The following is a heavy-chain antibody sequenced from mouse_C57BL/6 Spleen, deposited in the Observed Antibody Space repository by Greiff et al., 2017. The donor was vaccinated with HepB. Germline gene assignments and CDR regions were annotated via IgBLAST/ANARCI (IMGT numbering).Heavy chain of an antibody. J-gene: IGHJ2*01. V-gene: IGHV1-76*01. D-gene: IGHD1-1*01. CDR1: GYTFTDYY. CDR3: ARDYGSPIFDY. Sequence: QVQLQQSGAELVRPGASVKLSCKASGYTFTDYYINWVKQRPGQGLEWIARIYPGSGNTYYNEKFKGKATLTAEKSSSTAYMQLSSLTSEDSAVYCCARDYGSPIFDYWGQGTTLTVSS. CDR2: IYPGSGNT.